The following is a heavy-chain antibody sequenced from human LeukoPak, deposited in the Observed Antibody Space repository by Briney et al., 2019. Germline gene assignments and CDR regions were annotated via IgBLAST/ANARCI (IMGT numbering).Heavy chain of an antibody. D-gene: IGHD3-10*01. J-gene: IGHJ5*02. CDR1: GFNLSTYE. CDR3: ARDEARGLEVWFDP. V-gene: IGHV3-48*03. CDR2: ISIGGSPV. Sequence: GGSLRLSCAASGFNLSTYEMNWVRQAPGKGLEWIAYISIGGSPVYYADSLKGRFTISSDSAKNSLYLQMNSLRDEDTAIYYCARDEARGLEVWFDPWGQGTQVTVSS.